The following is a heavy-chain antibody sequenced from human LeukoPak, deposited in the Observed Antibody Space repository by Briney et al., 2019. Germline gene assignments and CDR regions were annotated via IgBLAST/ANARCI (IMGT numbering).Heavy chain of an antibody. CDR2: ISAYNGNT. CDR1: GYTFTSYG. D-gene: IGHD6-13*01. V-gene: IGHV1-18*01. CDR3: ARDSPASGIAPTFDP. J-gene: IGHJ5*02. Sequence: ASVKVFCKASGYTFTSYGISWVRQAPGQGLEWMGWISAYNGNTNYAQKLQGRVTMTTDTSTSTAYMELRSLRSDDTAVYYCARDSPASGIAPTFDPWGQGTLVTVSS.